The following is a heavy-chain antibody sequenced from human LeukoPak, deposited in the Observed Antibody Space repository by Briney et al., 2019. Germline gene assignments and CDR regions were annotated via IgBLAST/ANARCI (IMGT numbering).Heavy chain of an antibody. CDR2: ISSSSSYI. CDR3: ARDGDWMTGSGSHYFDY. V-gene: IGHV3-21*01. CDR1: GFTFSSYS. J-gene: IGHJ4*02. D-gene: IGHD3-10*01. Sequence: PGGSLRLSCAASGFTFSSYSMNWVRQAPGKGLEWVSSISSSSSYIYYADSVKGRFTISRDNAKNSLYLQMNSLRAEDTAVYYCARDGDWMTGSGSHYFDYWGQGTLVTVSS.